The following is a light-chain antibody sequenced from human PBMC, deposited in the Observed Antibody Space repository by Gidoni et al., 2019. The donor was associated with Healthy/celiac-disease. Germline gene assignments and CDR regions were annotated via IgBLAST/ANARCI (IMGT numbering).Light chain of an antibody. V-gene: IGKV1-5*03. J-gene: IGKJ1*01. Sequence: DIQMTQSPSNLSASVGDRVTITCRASQSISSWLAWYQQKPGKAPKLLIYKASSLESGVPSRFSGSGSGTEFTLTISSLQPDDFATYYCQQYNSYRTWTFGQGTKVEIK. CDR3: QQYNSYRTWT. CDR2: KAS. CDR1: QSISSW.